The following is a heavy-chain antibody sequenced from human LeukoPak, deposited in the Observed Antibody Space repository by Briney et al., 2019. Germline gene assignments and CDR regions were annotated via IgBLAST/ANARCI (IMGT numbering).Heavy chain of an antibody. CDR1: GFPFSSHW. V-gene: IGHV3-7*01. CDR3: ASGGGWVFFN. Sequence: GGSLRLSCAGSGFPFSSHWVSWFRQSPGKGLEWVAHINQDGSEEYYVDSVKGRFTISRDNARNSQFLQMNSLRTEDTAVYYCASGGGWVFFNWGQGTLVTVSS. J-gene: IGHJ4*02. CDR2: INQDGSEE. D-gene: IGHD6-19*01.